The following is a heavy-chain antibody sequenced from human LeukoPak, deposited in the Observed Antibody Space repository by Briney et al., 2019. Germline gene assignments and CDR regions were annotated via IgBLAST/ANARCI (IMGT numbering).Heavy chain of an antibody. CDR2: IYSSGST. D-gene: IGHD6-13*01. J-gene: IGHJ6*02. CDR3: AAHSSSWSPYCSYFALNV. CDR1: GGSISNFY. V-gene: IGHV4-59*12. Sequence: SETLSLTCTVSGGSISNFYWSWIRQPPGKGLEWIGYIYSSGSTNYNPSLKSRVTMSEDTSKNQVSLKLRSVTAADAAVYYCAAHSSSWSPYCSYFALNVWGQGTTVTVSS.